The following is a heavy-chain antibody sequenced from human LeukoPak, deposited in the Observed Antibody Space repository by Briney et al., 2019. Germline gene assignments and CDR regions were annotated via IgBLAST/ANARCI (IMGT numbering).Heavy chain of an antibody. D-gene: IGHD3-16*01. CDR3: ARERNPDGGATPHTAHSD. CDR2: IIPIFGTA. CDR1: GGTFSSYA. V-gene: IGHV1-69*13. J-gene: IGHJ4*02. Sequence: SVKVSCKASGGTFSSYAISWVRQAPGQGLEWMGGIIPIFGTANYAQKFQGRVTITADESTSTAYMELSSLRSEDTAVYYCARERNPDGGATPHTAHSDWGQGTLVTVSS.